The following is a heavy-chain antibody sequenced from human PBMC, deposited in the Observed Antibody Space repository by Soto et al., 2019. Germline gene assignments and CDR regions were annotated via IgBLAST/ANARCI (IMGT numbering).Heavy chain of an antibody. Sequence: QVQLVESGGGVVQPGTSLRLSCVGSGFTFRSYVIHWVRQAPGKGLEWVTLTSYDGSNKDYGDSVKGRFTISRDNSRNTVDLKMDSLRREDTALYYWARWGTTGVLDVWGQGTLVSVSS. CDR1: GFTFRSYV. V-gene: IGHV3-33*05. CDR2: TSYDGSNK. CDR3: ARWGTTGVLDV. J-gene: IGHJ1*01. D-gene: IGHD1-1*01.